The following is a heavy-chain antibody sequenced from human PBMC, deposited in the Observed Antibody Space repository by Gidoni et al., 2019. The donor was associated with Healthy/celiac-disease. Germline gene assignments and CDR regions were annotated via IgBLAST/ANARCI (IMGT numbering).Heavy chain of an antibody. D-gene: IGHD3-3*01. Sequence: EVQLVQSGAEVKKPGEYLKISCKGSGYSFTSNWNGWVRQLPGKGLEWMGIIYPGDSDTRYSPSFQGQVTISADKSISTAYLQWSSLKASDTAMYYCARHASYYDFWSGYQNWFDPWGQGTLVTVSS. CDR2: IYPGDSDT. J-gene: IGHJ5*02. V-gene: IGHV5-51*01. CDR1: GYSFTSNW. CDR3: ARHASYYDFWSGYQNWFDP.